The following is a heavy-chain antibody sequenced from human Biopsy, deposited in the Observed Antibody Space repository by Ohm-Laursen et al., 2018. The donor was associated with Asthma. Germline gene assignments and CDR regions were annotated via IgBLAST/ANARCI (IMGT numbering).Heavy chain of an antibody. CDR2: ISPVFGST. D-gene: IGHD6-13*01. J-gene: IGHJ6*02. Sequence: SVKVSCKASGGTFGNYTISWVRQAPGLGLEWMGGISPVFGSTNIAQKFQGRVTISADIFTKTAYLEVSSLRSDDTAVYYCASPSSSREILYYYYNMDIWGQGTTVTV. V-gene: IGHV1-69*06. CDR1: GGTFGNYT. CDR3: ASPSSSREILYYYYNMDI.